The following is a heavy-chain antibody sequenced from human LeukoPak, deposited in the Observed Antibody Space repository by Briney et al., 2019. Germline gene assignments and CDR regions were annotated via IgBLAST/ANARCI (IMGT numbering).Heavy chain of an antibody. D-gene: IGHD1-26*01. V-gene: IGHV4-59*01. J-gene: IGHJ6*03. Sequence: SETLSLTCTVSGGSISSYYWSWIRQPPGKGLEWIGYIYYSGSTNYNPSLKSRVTISVDTSKNQFSLRLSSVTAADTAVYYCARGYSGSYYYYYYMDVWGKGTTVTVSS. CDR1: GGSISSYY. CDR2: IYYSGST. CDR3: ARGYSGSYYYYYYMDV.